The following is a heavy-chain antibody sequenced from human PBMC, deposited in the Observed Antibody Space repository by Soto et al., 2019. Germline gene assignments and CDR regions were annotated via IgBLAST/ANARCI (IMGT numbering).Heavy chain of an antibody. CDR1: GGTFSSYA. Sequence: SVKVSRKASGGTFSSYAISWVRQAPGQGLEWMGGIIPIFGTANYAQKFQGRVTITADESTSTAYMELSSLRSEDTAVYYCARRGLAVAGTGGWFDPWGQGTLVTVSS. V-gene: IGHV1-69*13. D-gene: IGHD6-19*01. J-gene: IGHJ5*02. CDR3: ARRGLAVAGTGGWFDP. CDR2: IIPIFGTA.